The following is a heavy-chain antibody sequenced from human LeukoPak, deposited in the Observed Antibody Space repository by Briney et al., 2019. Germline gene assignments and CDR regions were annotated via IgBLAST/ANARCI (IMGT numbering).Heavy chain of an antibody. CDR1: GCSISSYY. CDR2: IYYSGST. V-gene: IGHV4-59*01. Sequence: SETLSLTCTVSGCSISSYYWIWIRQPPGHGLEWIGYIYYSGSTNYHPSLKSRVTISVDTSKNQFSLKLSSVTAADTAVYYCCSGWLLDYWGQGTLVTVSS. D-gene: IGHD6-19*01. J-gene: IGHJ4*02. CDR3: CSGWLLDY.